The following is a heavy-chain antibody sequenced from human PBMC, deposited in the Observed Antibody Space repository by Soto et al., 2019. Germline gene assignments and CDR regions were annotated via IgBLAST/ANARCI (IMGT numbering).Heavy chain of an antibody. CDR1: GFTFSSYD. CDR2: IGTGGDT. CDR3: ARACPNCHPYGLDV. Sequence: RGSLRLSCAASGFTFSSYDMHWVRQPTGKGLEWVSSIGTGGDTYYSGSVKGRFTISRENAKNSLYLQMSGLRAEDTALYYCARACPNCHPYGLDVWGQGASVTVSS. V-gene: IGHV3-13*01. D-gene: IGHD1-1*01. J-gene: IGHJ6*02.